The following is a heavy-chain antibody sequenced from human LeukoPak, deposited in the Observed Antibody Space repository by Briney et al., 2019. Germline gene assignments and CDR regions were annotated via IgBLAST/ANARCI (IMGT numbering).Heavy chain of an antibody. CDR3: AKDRYGDYASFHAFDI. CDR1: GFTFDDYA. Sequence: GGSLRLSCAASGFTFDDYAMHWVRQAPGKGLEWVSGFSWNSGSIGYADSVKGRFTISRDNAKNSLYLQMNSLRAEDTALYYCAKDRYGDYASFHAFDIWGQGTMVTVSS. D-gene: IGHD4-17*01. CDR2: FSWNSGSI. V-gene: IGHV3-9*01. J-gene: IGHJ3*02.